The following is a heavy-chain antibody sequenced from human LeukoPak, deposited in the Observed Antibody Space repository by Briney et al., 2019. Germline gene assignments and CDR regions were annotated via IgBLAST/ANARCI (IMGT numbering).Heavy chain of an antibody. V-gene: IGHV4-30-4*01. CDR2: IYYSGST. J-gene: IGHJ4*02. D-gene: IGHD6-6*01. CDR3: ASEGIAARLEYYFDY. CDR1: GGSISSGDYY. Sequence: PSETLSLTCTVSGGSISSGDYYWSWIRQPPGKGLEWIGYIYYSGSTNYNPSLKSRVTISVDTSKNQFSLKLSSVTAADTAVYYCASEGIAARLEYYFDYWGQGTLVTVSS.